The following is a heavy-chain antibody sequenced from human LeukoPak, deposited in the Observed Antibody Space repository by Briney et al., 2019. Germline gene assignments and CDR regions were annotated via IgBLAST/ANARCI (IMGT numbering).Heavy chain of an antibody. V-gene: IGHV4-4*07. CDR1: GGSISSYY. CDR3: ARDPPYGDYPSWFDP. Sequence: SETLSLTCTVSGGSISSYYWSWIRQPAGKGLEWIGRIYTSGSTNYNPSLKSRVTMSVDTSKNQFSLKLSSVTAADTAVYYCARDPPYGDYPSWFDPWGQGTLVTVSS. J-gene: IGHJ5*02. CDR2: IYTSGST. D-gene: IGHD4-17*01.